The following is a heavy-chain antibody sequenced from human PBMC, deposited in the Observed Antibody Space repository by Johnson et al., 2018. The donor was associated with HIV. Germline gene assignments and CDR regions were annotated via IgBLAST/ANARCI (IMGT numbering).Heavy chain of an antibody. CDR2: IYNDGNT. V-gene: IGHV3-53*01. D-gene: IGHD1-26*01. Sequence: VQLVESGGGLIQPGGSLRLSCAASGFPVSGDYMSWVRQTPRKGLEWVSLIYNDGNTYYADSVKGRFTISRNNSRNTLYLQMNSLRAEDTALYYCTKVLEVGANKDDAFDIWGQGTIVTVSS. CDR3: TKVLEVGANKDDAFDI. CDR1: GFPVSGDY. J-gene: IGHJ3*02.